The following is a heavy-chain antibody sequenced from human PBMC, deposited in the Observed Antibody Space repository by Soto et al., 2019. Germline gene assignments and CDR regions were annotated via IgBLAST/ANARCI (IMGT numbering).Heavy chain of an antibody. CDR1: GGTFSSYT. D-gene: IGHD3-10*01. CDR3: ARDRAFGELYNWFDP. CDR2: IIPILGIA. Sequence: QVQLVQSGAEVKKPGSSVKVSCKASGGTFSSYTISWVRQAPGQGLEWMGRIIPILGIANYAQKFQGRVTITADKSTSTAYMELSSLRSEDTAVYDCARDRAFGELYNWFDPWGQGTLVTVSS. V-gene: IGHV1-69*08. J-gene: IGHJ5*02.